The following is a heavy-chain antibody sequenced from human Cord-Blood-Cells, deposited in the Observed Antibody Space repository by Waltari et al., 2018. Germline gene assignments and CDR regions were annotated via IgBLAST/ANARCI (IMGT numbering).Heavy chain of an antibody. J-gene: IGHJ4*02. CDR3: AGNYDFWSGYYY. V-gene: IGHV4-34*01. CDR2: INHSGST. Sequence: QVQLQQWGAGLLKPSETLSLTCAVYGGSFSGYYWSWIRQSPGKGLEWIGEINHSGSTNYNPSLKSRVTISVDTSKNQFSLKLSSVTAADTAVYYCAGNYDFWSGYYYWGQGTLVTVSS. CDR1: GGSFSGYY. D-gene: IGHD3-3*01.